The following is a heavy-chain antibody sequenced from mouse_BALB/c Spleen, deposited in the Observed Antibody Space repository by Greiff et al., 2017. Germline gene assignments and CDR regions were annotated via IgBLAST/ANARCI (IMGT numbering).Heavy chain of an antibody. D-gene: IGHD2-3*01. Sequence: EVQLVESGPSLVKPSQTLSLTCSVTGDSITSGYWNWIRKFPGNKLEYMGYISYSGSTYYNPSLKSRISITRDTSKNQYYLQLNSVTTEDTATYYCARYEDGYLFFAYWGQGTLVTVSA. CDR2: ISYSGST. J-gene: IGHJ3*01. CDR3: ARYEDGYLFFAY. CDR1: GDSITSGY. V-gene: IGHV3-8*02.